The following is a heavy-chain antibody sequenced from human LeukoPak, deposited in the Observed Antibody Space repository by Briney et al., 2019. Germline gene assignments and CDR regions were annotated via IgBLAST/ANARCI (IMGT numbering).Heavy chain of an antibody. CDR1: GFTFSSYS. D-gene: IGHD2-2*01. J-gene: IGHJ4*02. CDR2: ISSSSSYI. CDR3: AREWKIVVVPAAYFDY. V-gene: IGHV3-21*01. Sequence: GGSLRLSCAASGFTFSSYSMNWVRQAPGKGLEWVSSISSSSSYIYYADSVKGRFTISRDNAKNSLYLQMNSLRAEDTAVYYCAREWKIVVVPAAYFDYWGQGTLVTVSS.